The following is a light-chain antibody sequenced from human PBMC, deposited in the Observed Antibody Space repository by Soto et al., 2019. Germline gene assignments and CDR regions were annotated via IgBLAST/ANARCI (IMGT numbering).Light chain of an antibody. J-gene: IGKJ4*01. CDR1: QSVNSN. Sequence: EIVMTQSPATLSVSPGERVTLSCRASQSVNSNLAWYRQKPGQAPRLLISDASTRATGVPARFSGSGSGTEFTLTISSLQSEDSGIYYCQQYNFWPPLTVGGGTKVEIK. CDR3: QQYNFWPPLT. V-gene: IGKV3-15*01. CDR2: DAS.